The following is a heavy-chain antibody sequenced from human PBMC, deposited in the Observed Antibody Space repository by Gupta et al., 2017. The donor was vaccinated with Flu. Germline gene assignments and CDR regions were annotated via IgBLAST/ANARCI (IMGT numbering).Heavy chain of an antibody. V-gene: IGHV3-15*01. Sequence: EVHLVESGGGVVKPGGSLRLACAASGFTFNSAWMNWVRQAPGKGLEWVGQIKSKGDGGTTDYAAPVKGRFTISRDDSKSMVFLQMNSLKAGDTAVYYCSALDTGMINYNFYYMDVWGNGTTVTVSS. CDR2: IKSKGDGGTT. CDR3: SALDTGMINYNFYYMDV. D-gene: IGHD5-18*01. CDR1: GFTFNSAW. J-gene: IGHJ6*03.